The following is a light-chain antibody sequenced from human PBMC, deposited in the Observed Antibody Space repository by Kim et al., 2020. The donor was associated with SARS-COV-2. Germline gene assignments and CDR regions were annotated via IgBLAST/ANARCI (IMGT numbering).Light chain of an antibody. Sequence: QSALTQPRSVSGTPGQSVAISCTGTSSDVGGYKYVSWYQQHPGKAAKLIIYDVSERPSRVPDLFSGSKSGNTASLTISGHQAADEAYYYCCSYAGMNTSVFGGGTQLAVL. CDR3: CSYAGMNTSV. CDR2: DVS. J-gene: IGLJ3*02. CDR1: SSDVGGYKY. V-gene: IGLV2-11*01.